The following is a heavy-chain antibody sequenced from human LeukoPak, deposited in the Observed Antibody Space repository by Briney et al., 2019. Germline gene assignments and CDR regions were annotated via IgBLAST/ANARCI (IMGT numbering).Heavy chain of an antibody. CDR1: GGTFSSYA. CDR2: IIPIFGTA. Sequence: SVKVSCKASGGTFSSYAISWVRQAPGQGLEWMGGIIPIFGTANYAQKFQGRVTITTDESTSTAYMELSSLRSEDTAVYYCATGGLMHPDAFDIWGQGTMVTVSS. CDR3: ATGGLMHPDAFDI. V-gene: IGHV1-69*05. J-gene: IGHJ3*02.